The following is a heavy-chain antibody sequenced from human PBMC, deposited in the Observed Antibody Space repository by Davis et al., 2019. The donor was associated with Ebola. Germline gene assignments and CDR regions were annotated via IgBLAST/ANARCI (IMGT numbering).Heavy chain of an antibody. V-gene: IGHV4-59*01. J-gene: IGHJ4*02. CDR2: IYYDGTT. CDR1: GGSIRGDY. D-gene: IGHD2-2*01. CDR3: ARVYCSSNSCYFWYFDF. Sequence: PSETLSLTCTVSGGSIRGDYWSWIRQPPGRGLEWIGYIYYDGTTNSNPSLKSRVTISVDTSKNQFSLRLNSVTAADTAVYYCARVYCSSNSCYFWYFDFWGQGTLVTVSS.